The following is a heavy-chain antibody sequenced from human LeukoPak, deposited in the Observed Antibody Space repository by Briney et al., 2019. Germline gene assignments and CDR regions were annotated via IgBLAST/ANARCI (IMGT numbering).Heavy chain of an antibody. J-gene: IGHJ3*02. CDR1: GYTFTSYY. CDR2: INPSGGST. D-gene: IGHD1-26*01. CDR3: AISLVGTERFDAFDI. V-gene: IGHV1-46*01. Sequence: GASVKVSCKASGYTFTSYYMHWVRQAPGQGLEWMGIINPSGGSTSYAQKFQGRVTMTRDMSTSTVYMELSSLRSEDTAVYYCAISLVGTERFDAFDIWGQGTMVTVSS.